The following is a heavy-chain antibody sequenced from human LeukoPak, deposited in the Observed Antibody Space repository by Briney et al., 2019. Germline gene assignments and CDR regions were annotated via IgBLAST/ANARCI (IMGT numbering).Heavy chain of an antibody. CDR2: INEDGDVT. J-gene: IGHJ5*02. CDR1: GFIFNTYW. Sequence: GGSLRLSCAASGFIFNTYWMSWVRQAPGKGLEWVANINEDGDVTYYVDSVKGRFTISRDNARNSLYLQMSSLRVEDTAVYYCAGERHTAASYNWYDPWGQGTLVAVSS. D-gene: IGHD2-21*02. V-gene: IGHV3-7*01. CDR3: AGERHTAASYNWYDP.